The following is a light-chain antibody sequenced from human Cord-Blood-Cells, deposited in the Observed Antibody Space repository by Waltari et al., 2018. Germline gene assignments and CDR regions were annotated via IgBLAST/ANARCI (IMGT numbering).Light chain of an antibody. V-gene: IGLV1-47*01. CDR3: AAWDDSLSGWV. CDR2: GNN. J-gene: IGLJ3*02. CDR1: SPNIGSNH. Sequence: QSVLTQPPSASGTPGQRVTISCSGSSPNIGSNHVYWYQQPPGPAPKLPIYGNNRRPSGVPDRFSGSKSGTSASLAISGLRSEDEADYYCAAWDDSLSGWVFGGGTKLTVL.